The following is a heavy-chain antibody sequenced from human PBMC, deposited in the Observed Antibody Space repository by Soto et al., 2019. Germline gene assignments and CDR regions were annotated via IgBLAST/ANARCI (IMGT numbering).Heavy chain of an antibody. V-gene: IGHV3-23*01. Sequence: GALRLSCAASGFTFSSYAMSWVRQAPGKGLEWVSAISGSGGSTYYADSVKGRFTISRDNSKNTLYLQMNSLRAEDTAVYYCAKCIVVVPAAIFRGGAFDIWGQGTMVTVSS. J-gene: IGHJ3*02. CDR1: GFTFSSYA. D-gene: IGHD2-2*01. CDR3: AKCIVVVPAAIFRGGAFDI. CDR2: ISGSGGST.